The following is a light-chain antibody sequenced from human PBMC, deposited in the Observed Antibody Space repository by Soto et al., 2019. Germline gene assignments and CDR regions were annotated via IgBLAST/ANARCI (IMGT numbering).Light chain of an antibody. V-gene: IGKV1-39*01. CDR3: QQSYTTPLT. Sequence: DIQMTQSPSSLSASVGDRVTITCRARQTINTYLNWYQQTPGTAPKLLIYDVSSLQSGVPSRFSGSGSGTDFTLTISSLQPEDFATYYCQQSYTTPLTFGGGTKVEIK. CDR2: DVS. J-gene: IGKJ4*01. CDR1: QTINTY.